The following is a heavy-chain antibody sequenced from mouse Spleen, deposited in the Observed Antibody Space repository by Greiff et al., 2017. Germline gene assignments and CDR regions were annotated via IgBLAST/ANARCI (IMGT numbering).Heavy chain of an antibody. V-gene: IGHV1S81*02. D-gene: IGHD2-4*01. CDR2: INPSNGGT. CDR3: TMITTGYYAMDY. J-gene: IGHJ4*01. Sequence: VQLVESGAELVKPGASVKLSCKASGYTFTSYYMYWVKQRPGQGLEWIGEINPSNGGTNFNEKFKSKATLTVDKSSSTAYMQLSSLTSEDSAVYYCTMITTGYYAMDYWGQGTSVTVSS. CDR1: GYTFTSYY.